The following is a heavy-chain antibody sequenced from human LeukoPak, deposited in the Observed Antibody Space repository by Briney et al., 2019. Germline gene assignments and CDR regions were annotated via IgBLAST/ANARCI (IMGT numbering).Heavy chain of an antibody. D-gene: IGHD3-22*01. CDR3: AKDQRDSSGYWDY. J-gene: IGHJ4*02. V-gene: IGHV3-23*01. CDR1: RFTFSSYA. Sequence: PVGSLRLSCAASRFTFSSYAMSSVRQAPGQGLKWFSAISGSGGSTYYADSVKGRFTISRDNSKNTLYLQMNSLRAEDTAVYYCAKDQRDSSGYWDYWGQGTLVTVSS. CDR2: ISGSGGST.